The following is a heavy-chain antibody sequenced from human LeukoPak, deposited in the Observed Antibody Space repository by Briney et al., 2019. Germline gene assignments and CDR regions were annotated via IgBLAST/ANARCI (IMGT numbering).Heavy chain of an antibody. Sequence: GGSLRLSCAASGFTFSSYSMNWVRQAPGKGLEWVSSISSSSSYIYYADSVKGRFTISRDNAKNSLYLQMNSLRAEDTAVYYCARVGAPLVRGVDPPYYYYYYMDVWGKGTTVTVSS. CDR1: GFTFSSYS. CDR2: ISSSSSYI. J-gene: IGHJ6*03. CDR3: ARVGAPLVRGVDPPYYYYYYMDV. V-gene: IGHV3-21*01. D-gene: IGHD3-10*01.